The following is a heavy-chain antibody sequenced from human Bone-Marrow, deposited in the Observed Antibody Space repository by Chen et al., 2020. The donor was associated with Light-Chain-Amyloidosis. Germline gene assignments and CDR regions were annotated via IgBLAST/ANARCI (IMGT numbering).Heavy chain of an antibody. V-gene: IGHV4-34*01. Sequence: QVQLQQWGAGLLKPSETLSLTCAVYGGSFRGYYWSWIRQPRGKGLGWIGEINHSGSTNYNPSLKSRLTISVDTSKKQLSLKLSSVTAADTAVYYCARGRGGGWGSYYDWGQGTLVTVSS. CDR2: INHSGST. J-gene: IGHJ4*02. D-gene: IGHD1-26*01. CDR3: ARGRGGGWGSYYD. CDR1: GGSFRGYY.